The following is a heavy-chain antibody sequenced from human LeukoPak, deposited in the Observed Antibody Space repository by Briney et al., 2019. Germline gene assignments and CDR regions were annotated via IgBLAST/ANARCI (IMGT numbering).Heavy chain of an antibody. J-gene: IGHJ4*02. CDR1: GFTFSTSW. CDR3: VRDRGYSSIDY. D-gene: IGHD5-18*01. CDR2: TKPDGSEK. V-gene: IGHV3-7*04. Sequence: GGSLRLSCAASGFTFSTSWMKWVRQAPGKGLEWVASTKPDGSEKFYVDSVKGRFTISRDNAKNSLYLQMNSLRAEDTALYYCVRDRGYSSIDYWGQGTLVTVSS.